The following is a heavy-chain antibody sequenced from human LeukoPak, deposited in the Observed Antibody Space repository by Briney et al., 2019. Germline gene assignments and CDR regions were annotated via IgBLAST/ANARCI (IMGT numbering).Heavy chain of an antibody. D-gene: IGHD3-22*01. CDR1: GFTFGSYG. J-gene: IGHJ1*01. Sequence: PGGSLRLSCAASGFTFGSYGMSWVRQAPGKGLEWVSFITPNADRASYADSVKGRFTISRDNPRNTLCMQMNSLRDEDTAVYYCAIMHGYYDGSGYWVQWGQGTLVTVSS. CDR3: AIMHGYYDGSGYWVQ. V-gene: IGHV3-23*01. CDR2: ITPNADRA.